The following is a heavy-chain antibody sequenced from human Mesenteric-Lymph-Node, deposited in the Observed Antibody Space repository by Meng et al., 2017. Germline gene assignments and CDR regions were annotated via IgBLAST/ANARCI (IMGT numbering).Heavy chain of an antibody. CDR1: GYTFTSYF. V-gene: IGHV1-18*04. CDR2: ISTDTGTT. J-gene: IGHJ5*02. Sequence: ASVKVSCKASGYTFTSYFIHWVRQAPGQGLEWMGWISTDTGTTRYAQKVQGRLTMSTDTSTSTVYMELTGLRSDDTALYFCARDWYCPGGSCYDCFDPWGQGTLVTVSS. CDR3: ARDWYCPGGSCYDCFDP. D-gene: IGHD2-15*01.